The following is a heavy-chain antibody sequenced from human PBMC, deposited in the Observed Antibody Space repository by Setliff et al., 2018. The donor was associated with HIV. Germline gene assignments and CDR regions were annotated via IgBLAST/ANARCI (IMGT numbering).Heavy chain of an antibody. CDR2: IFYSGTT. Sequence: SETLSLTCTVSEGYITGYYWTWIRQPPGRGLEWIGYIFYSGTTKFNPSLKSRAAISVDSSNNQFSLKMTSVTAADTAVYYCAGLRPVVVYWGQGTLVTVSS. CDR1: EGYITGYY. J-gene: IGHJ4*02. V-gene: IGHV4-59*01. CDR3: AGLRPVVVY. D-gene: IGHD2-15*01.